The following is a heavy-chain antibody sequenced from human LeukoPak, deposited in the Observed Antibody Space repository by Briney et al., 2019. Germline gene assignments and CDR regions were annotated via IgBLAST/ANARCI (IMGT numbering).Heavy chain of an antibody. D-gene: IGHD5-18*01. Sequence: ASVKVSCKASGGTFNSYAISWVRQAPGQGLEWMGGIIHIFGTTNYAQKFQDRVTITADESTRTAWMELSSLTSEDTAVYYCAISSSGYTYGYVSGWFDPWGQGTLVTVSS. CDR2: IIHIFGTT. CDR1: GGTFNSYA. J-gene: IGHJ5*02. V-gene: IGHV1-69*13. CDR3: AISSSGYTYGYVSGWFDP.